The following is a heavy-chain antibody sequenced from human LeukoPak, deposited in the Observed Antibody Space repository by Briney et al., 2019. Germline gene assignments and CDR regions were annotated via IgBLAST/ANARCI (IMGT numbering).Heavy chain of an antibody. D-gene: IGHD2-15*01. V-gene: IGHV5-51*01. CDR2: IYPGDSDT. CDR1: GYSFTRYW. Sequence: GESLKISCTGSGYSFTRYWLALVRQMPGKGLEWVGIIYPGDSDTRYSPSFQGQVTISADKSISTAYLQWNNLKASDTAMYYCAGQDIVVVATATRAFDIWGQGTMVTVSS. J-gene: IGHJ3*02. CDR3: AGQDIVVVATATRAFDI.